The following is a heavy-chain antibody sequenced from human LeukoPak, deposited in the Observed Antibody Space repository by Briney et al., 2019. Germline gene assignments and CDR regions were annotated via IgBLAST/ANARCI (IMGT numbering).Heavy chain of an antibody. V-gene: IGHV1-46*01. J-gene: IGHJ6*03. CDR3: ARHPPLAAAGNYYYYMDV. Sequence: ASVKVSCKASGYTFTSYYMHWVRQAPGQGLEWMGIINPSGGSTSYAQKFQGRVTMTRDTSTSTVYMELSSLRSEDTAVYYCARHPPLAAAGNYYYYMDVWGKGTTVTVSS. CDR1: GYTFTSYY. CDR2: INPSGGST. D-gene: IGHD6-13*01.